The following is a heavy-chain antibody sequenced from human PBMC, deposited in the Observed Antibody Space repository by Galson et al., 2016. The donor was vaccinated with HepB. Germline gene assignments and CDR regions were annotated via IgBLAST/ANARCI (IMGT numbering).Heavy chain of an antibody. CDR2: AGGSGTWI. Sequence: SLRLSCAASGFNFNTYAMTWARQAPGKGLEWVSTAGGSGTWIYYADSVKGRFTTSRDNSRSTLYLQLNSLRADDAAVYYCAKDGGVCSGGICYYRNQWGQGTLVIVSS. V-gene: IGHV3-23*01. J-gene: IGHJ4*02. CDR3: AKDGGVCSGGICYYRNQ. CDR1: GFNFNTYA. D-gene: IGHD2-15*01.